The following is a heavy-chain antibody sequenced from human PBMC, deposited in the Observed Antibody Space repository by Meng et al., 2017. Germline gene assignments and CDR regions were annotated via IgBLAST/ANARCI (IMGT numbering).Heavy chain of an antibody. V-gene: IGHV4-59*01. Sequence: SETLSLTCTVSGGSISSYYWSWIRQPPGKGLEWIGYIYYSGSTNYNPSLKSRVTISVDTSKNQFSLTLSSVTAADTAVYYCARSFSLTGYYRGLFLDYWGQGTLVTVSS. J-gene: IGHJ4*02. CDR3: ARSFSLTGYYRGLFLDY. D-gene: IGHD3-9*01. CDR2: IYYSGST. CDR1: GGSISSYY.